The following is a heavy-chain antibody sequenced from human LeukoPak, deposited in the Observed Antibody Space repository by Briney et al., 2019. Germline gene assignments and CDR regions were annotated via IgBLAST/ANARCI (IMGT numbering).Heavy chain of an antibody. J-gene: IGHJ4*02. CDR1: GFTFSTYA. Sequence: GGSLRLSCAASGFTFSTYAMHWVRQAPGKGLEFVSAISSDGSTTYRANSVKGRFTISRDNSKNTLYLQMVSLRAEDMAVYYWARAIHSSGYPPVDYWGQGTLVTVSS. CDR3: ARAIHSSGYPPVDY. V-gene: IGHV3-64*01. D-gene: IGHD3-22*01. CDR2: ISSDGSTT.